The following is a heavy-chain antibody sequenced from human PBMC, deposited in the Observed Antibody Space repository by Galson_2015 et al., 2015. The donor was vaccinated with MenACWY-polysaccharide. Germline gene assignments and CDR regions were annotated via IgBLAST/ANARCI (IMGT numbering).Heavy chain of an antibody. J-gene: IGHJ4*02. CDR2: ISGSGGST. CDR3: AKAKYSSSWFGPNFDS. Sequence: SLRLSCAASGFTFASYAMSWVRQAPGRGLEWVSGISGSGGSTYYVDSVKDRFTISRDPSKNTLYLQMNSLRAEDTAVYYCAKAKYSSSWFGPNFDSWGQGTLVTVTS. V-gene: IGHV3-23*01. CDR1: GFTFASYA. D-gene: IGHD6-13*01.